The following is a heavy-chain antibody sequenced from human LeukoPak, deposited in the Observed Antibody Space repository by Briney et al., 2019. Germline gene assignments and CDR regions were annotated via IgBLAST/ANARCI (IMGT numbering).Heavy chain of an antibody. D-gene: IGHD3-16*02. J-gene: IGHJ4*02. Sequence: GGALSLSCAPSRFTLSSYGMHWVGQAPRTGLEWAAVISYEGRNTYYADAVKGRFTISRDNSKNTLYLQMHSLSAEDTAVYYCAKGSDDYVWGSYRYTGGFGIDYWGQGTLVTVSS. CDR2: ISYEGRNT. V-gene: IGHV3-30*18. CDR1: RFTLSSYG. CDR3: AKGSDDYVWGSYRYTGGFGIDY.